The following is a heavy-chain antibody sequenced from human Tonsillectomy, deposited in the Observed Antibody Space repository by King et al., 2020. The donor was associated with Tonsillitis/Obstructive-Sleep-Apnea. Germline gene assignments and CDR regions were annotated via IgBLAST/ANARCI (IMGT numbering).Heavy chain of an antibody. CDR3: AREYLTRDYDFWSGYPGYYYYYGMDV. D-gene: IGHD3-3*01. CDR1: GFTFSSYA. V-gene: IGHV3-30*04. J-gene: IGHJ6*02. Sequence: VQLVESGGGVVQPGRSLRLSCAASGFTFSSYAMHWVRQAPGKGLEWVAVISYDGSNKYYADSVKGRFTISRDNSKNTLYLQMNSLRAEDTGVYYCAREYLTRDYDFWSGYPGYYYYYGMDVWGQGTTVTVSS. CDR2: ISYDGSNK.